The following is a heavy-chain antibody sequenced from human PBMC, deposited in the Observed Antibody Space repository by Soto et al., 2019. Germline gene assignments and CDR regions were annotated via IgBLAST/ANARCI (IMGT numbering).Heavy chain of an antibody. J-gene: IGHJ6*02. CDR3: ASEYCGGGSCPLYYGMDV. Sequence: GASVKVSCKASGYTFTSYAMHWVRQAPGQRLEWMGWINTGNGNKKNSQKIQSRVTITRDTTASTAYKELSNLRTENTDEYNRASEYCGGGSCPLYYGMDVWGQGTTVTV. CDR1: GYTFTSYA. V-gene: IGHV1-3*04. CDR2: INTGNGNK. D-gene: IGHD2-15*01.